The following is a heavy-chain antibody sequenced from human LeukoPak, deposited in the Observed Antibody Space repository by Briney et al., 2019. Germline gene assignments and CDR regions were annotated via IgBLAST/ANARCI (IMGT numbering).Heavy chain of an antibody. J-gene: IGHJ5*02. V-gene: IGHV3-23*01. CDR2: ISGSGGST. CDR1: GFTFSSYA. D-gene: IGHD1-26*01. Sequence: GGSLRLSCAASGFTFSSYAMSWVRQAPGKGLEWVSAISGSGGSTYYADSVKGRFTISRDNSKNTLYLQMNSLRAEDTALYYCAKDGLGATVFNWFDPWGQGTLVTVSS. CDR3: AKDGLGATVFNWFDP.